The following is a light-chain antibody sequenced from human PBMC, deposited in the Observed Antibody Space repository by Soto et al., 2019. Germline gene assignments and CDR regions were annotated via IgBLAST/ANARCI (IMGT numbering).Light chain of an antibody. CDR2: GAS. CDR1: QSVSRSY. V-gene: IGKV3-20*01. J-gene: IGKJ2*01. Sequence: EIVLTQSPGTLSLSPGERATLSCRASQSVSRSYLAWYQQKPGQAPRLLIYGASSRATGTPDRFSGSGSGTAFTLTISRLEPEDFAIYFCQQYGSTPPYPFGQGT. CDR3: QQYGSTPPYP.